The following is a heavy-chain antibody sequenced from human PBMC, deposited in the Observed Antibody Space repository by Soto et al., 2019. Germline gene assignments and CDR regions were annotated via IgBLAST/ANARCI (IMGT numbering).Heavy chain of an antibody. D-gene: IGHD2-2*01. CDR1: GFTFSSYS. CDR3: ARVGYCISTSCYEDYYYYGMDV. V-gene: IGHV3-21*01. CDR2: ISSSSSYI. J-gene: IGHJ6*02. Sequence: EVQLVESGGGLVKPGGSLRLSCAASGFTFSSYSMNWVRQAPGKGLEWVSSISSSSSYIYYADSVKGRFTISRDNAKNSLYLQMNSLRAEDTAVYYCARVGYCISTSCYEDYYYYGMDVLGQGTTVTVSS.